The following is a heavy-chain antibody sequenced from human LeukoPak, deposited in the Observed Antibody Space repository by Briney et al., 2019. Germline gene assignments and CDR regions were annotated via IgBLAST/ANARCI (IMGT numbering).Heavy chain of an antibody. CDR3: ARGLGGGNSIYFDY. D-gene: IGHD4-23*01. CDR1: GGSFSDYY. CDR2: INHSGIT. Sequence: SETLSLTCAVYGGSFSDYYWSWIRQPPGKGLEWIGEINHSGITNYNPSLKSRVTISLDTSKNQLSLKLISVTAADTAVYCCARGLGGGNSIYFDYWGQGTLVTVSS. V-gene: IGHV4-34*01. J-gene: IGHJ4*02.